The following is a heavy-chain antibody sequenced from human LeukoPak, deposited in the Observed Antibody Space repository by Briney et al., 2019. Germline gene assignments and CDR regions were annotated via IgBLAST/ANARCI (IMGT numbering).Heavy chain of an antibody. CDR2: MNPNSGNT. D-gene: IGHD3-9*01. CDR3: ANGMSYDILTGYYSPLDY. J-gene: IGHJ4*02. Sequence: GASVKVSCKASGYTFTSYDINWVRQATGQGLEWMGWMNPNSGNTGYAQKFQGRVTITRNTSISTAYMELSSLRSEDTAVYYCANGMSYDILTGYYSPLDYWGQGTLVTVSS. CDR1: GYTFTSYD. V-gene: IGHV1-8*03.